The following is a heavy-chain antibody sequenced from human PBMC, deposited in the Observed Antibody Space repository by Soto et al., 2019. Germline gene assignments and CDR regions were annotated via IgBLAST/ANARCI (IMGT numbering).Heavy chain of an antibody. J-gene: IGHJ4*02. CDR1: GGSISSSSYY. D-gene: IGHD5-18*01. Sequence: SETLSLTCTVSGGSISSSSYYWSWIRQPPWKGLEWIGYIYYSGSTYYNPSLKSRVTISVDTSKNQFSLKLNSVTAADTAVYYCAREERYSYGYIHFDYWGQGTLVTVSS. CDR3: AREERYSYGYIHFDY. V-gene: IGHV4-30-4*01. CDR2: IYYSGST.